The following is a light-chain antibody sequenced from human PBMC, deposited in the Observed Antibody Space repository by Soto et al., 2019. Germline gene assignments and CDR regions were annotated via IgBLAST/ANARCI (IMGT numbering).Light chain of an antibody. CDR1: NIGRKS. CDR3: QVWGSTSDHYV. CDR2: DDD. V-gene: IGLV3-21*02. J-gene: IGLJ1*01. Sequence: SYELTQPPWVSVPPGQTATITCGGNNIGRKSVHWYRQKPGQAPVLVVYDDDDRPSGIPERFSGSNSGNTATLTISRVEGGDEADYYCQVWGSTSDHYVFGTGTKVTVL.